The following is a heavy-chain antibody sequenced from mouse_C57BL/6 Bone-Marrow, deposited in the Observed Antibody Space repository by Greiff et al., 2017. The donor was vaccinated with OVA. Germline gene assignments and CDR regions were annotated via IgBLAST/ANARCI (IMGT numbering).Heavy chain of an antibody. CDR1: GFPFSDAW. CDR2: IRNKANNHAT. D-gene: IGHD1-1*01. CDR3: TSHYYGSSRSYWYFDV. J-gene: IGHJ1*03. Sequence: DVTLVESGGGLVQPGGSMKLSCAASGFPFSDAWLDWVRQSPEKGLEWVAEIRNKANNHATYYAESVKGRFTISRDDSKSSVYLQMNSLRAEDTGIYYCTSHYYGSSRSYWYFDVWGTGTTVTVSS. V-gene: IGHV6-6*01.